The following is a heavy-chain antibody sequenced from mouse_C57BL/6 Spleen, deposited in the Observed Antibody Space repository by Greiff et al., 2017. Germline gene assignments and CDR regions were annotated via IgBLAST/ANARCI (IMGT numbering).Heavy chain of an antibody. D-gene: IGHD2-1*01. CDR2: IDPNSGGT. CDR3: ASQGDYGKGNVDY. J-gene: IGHJ2*01. Sequence: QVQLQQPGAELVKPGASVTLSCKASGYTFPSYWMHWVQQRPGRGLEWIGRIDPNSGGTKYNEKFKSKATLTVDKPSSTAYMQLSSLTSEDSAVYYCASQGDYGKGNVDYWGQGTTLTVSS. CDR1: GYTFPSYW. V-gene: IGHV1-72*01.